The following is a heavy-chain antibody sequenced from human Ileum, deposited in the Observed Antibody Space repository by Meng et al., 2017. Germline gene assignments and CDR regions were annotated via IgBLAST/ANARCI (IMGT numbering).Heavy chain of an antibody. J-gene: IGHJ6*02. V-gene: IGHV1-3*01. CDR2: INAGNGNT. CDR1: GYTFTSYA. Sequence: ASVKVSCKASGYTFTSYAMHWVRQAPGQRLEWMGWINAGNGNTKYSQKFQGRVTITRDTSASTAYMELSSLRSEDTAVYYCAREGYYDFWSGYYGSFDYYGMDVWGQGTTVPSP. CDR3: AREGYYDFWSGYYGSFDYYGMDV. D-gene: IGHD3-3*01.